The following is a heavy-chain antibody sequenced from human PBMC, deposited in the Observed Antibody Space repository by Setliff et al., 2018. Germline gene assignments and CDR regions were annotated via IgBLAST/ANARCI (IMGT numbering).Heavy chain of an antibody. V-gene: IGHV1-69*06. CDR1: GGTFSSYA. D-gene: IGHD6-13*01. J-gene: IGHJ6*04. Sequence: GASVKVSCKASGGTFSSYAISWVRQAPGQGLEWMGRIIPIFGTANYAQKFQGGVTITADKSTSTAYMELSSLRSEDTAVYYCARSHSSSWSGMAVWGKGTTVAVSS. CDR2: IIPIFGTA. CDR3: ARSHSSSWSGMAV.